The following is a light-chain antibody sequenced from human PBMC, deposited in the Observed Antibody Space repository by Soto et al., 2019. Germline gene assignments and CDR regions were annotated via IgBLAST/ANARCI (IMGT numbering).Light chain of an antibody. CDR3: AAWDDSLSGVV. J-gene: IGLJ2*01. CDR1: SSNIGSNY. V-gene: IGLV1-47*02. CDR2: SNI. Sequence: QSVLTQPPSASGTPGQRVTISCSGSSSNIGSNYVYWYQQLPGTAPKLLSYSNIQRPSGVPDRFSGSKSGTSASLAISGLRSEDEADYYCAAWDDSLSGVVFGGGTQLTVL.